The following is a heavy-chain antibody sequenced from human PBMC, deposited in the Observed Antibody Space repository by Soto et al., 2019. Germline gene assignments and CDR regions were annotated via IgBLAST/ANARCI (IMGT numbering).Heavy chain of an antibody. Sequence: SQTLSLTCAISGDSVSSNSAAWNWIRQSPSRGLEWLGRTYYRSKWFNDYAVSVKSRIPINPDTSKNQFSLQLNSVTPEDTAVYYCTRGRPYSVAGAKEYYSYGMDVWGQGTTVTVSS. CDR1: GDSVSSNSAA. V-gene: IGHV6-1*01. D-gene: IGHD6-19*01. CDR3: TRGRPYSVAGAKEYYSYGMDV. CDR2: TYYRSKWFN. J-gene: IGHJ6*02.